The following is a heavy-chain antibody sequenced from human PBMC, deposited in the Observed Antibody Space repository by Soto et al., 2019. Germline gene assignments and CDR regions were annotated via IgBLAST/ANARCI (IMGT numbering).Heavy chain of an antibody. D-gene: IGHD4-17*01. J-gene: IGHJ6*02. CDR2: IYHSGST. V-gene: IGHV4-4*02. Sequence: SETLSLTCAVSGGSISSSNWWSWVRQPPGKGLEWIGEIYHSGSTNYNPSLKSRVTISVDKSKNQFSLKLSSVTAADTAVYYCASTGDYHDYYYYGMDVWGQGTTVTVSS. CDR1: GGSISSSNW. CDR3: ASTGDYHDYYYYGMDV.